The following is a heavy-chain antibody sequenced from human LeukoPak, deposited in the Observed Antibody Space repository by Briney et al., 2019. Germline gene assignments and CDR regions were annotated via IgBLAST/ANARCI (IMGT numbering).Heavy chain of an antibody. Sequence: GGSLRLSCAASGFTFSSSAMSWVRQAPGKGLEWVSTISGSASSTYYADSVKGRFTISRDNSKNTLYLQMNSLKTEDTAVYYCAKGVVGATHDAFDIWGQGTRVTASS. J-gene: IGHJ3*02. V-gene: IGHV3-23*01. CDR3: AKGVVGATHDAFDI. D-gene: IGHD1-26*01. CDR2: ISGSASST. CDR1: GFTFSSSA.